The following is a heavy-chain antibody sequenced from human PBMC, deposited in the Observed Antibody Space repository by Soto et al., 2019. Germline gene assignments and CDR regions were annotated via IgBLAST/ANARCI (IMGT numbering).Heavy chain of an antibody. CDR3: ARQINHICDF. CDR1: GYTFGSAW. D-gene: IGHD3-3*02. J-gene: IGHJ4*01. Sequence: GESLKISCKAVGYTFGSAWIGWVRQMPGKGVEWIGIIKPGSPDIRYSPSVRGHVTISADEGRSTAYLQWYSLKASDTGMYYCARQINHICDFWGQGTLVTVSS. V-gene: IGHV5-51*01. CDR2: IKPGSPDI.